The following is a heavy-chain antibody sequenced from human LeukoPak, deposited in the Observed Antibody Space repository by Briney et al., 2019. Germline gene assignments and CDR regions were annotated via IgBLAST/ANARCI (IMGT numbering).Heavy chain of an antibody. CDR1: GGSISSSNW. CDR2: IYHSGST. Sequence: SETLSLTCAVSGGSISSSNWWSWVRQPPGKGLEWIGEIYHSGSTNYNPSLKSRVTISVDKSKNQFSLKLSSVTAADTAVYYCARRRGITKYYYDSSGYPGFDYWGQGTLVTVSS. CDR3: ARRRGITKYYYDSSGYPGFDY. V-gene: IGHV4-4*02. D-gene: IGHD3-22*01. J-gene: IGHJ4*02.